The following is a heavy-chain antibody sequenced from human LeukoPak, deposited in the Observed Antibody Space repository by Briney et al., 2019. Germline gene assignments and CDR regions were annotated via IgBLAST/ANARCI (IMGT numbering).Heavy chain of an antibody. CDR3: ARMVRGVINY. CDR1: GGSFSGYY. Sequence: PSETLSLTCAVYGGSFSGYYWSWIRQSPGKGLEWIGEINHSGSTNYNPSLKSRVTISVDTSKNQFSLKLSSVTAADTAVYYCARMVRGVINYWGQGTLVTVSS. J-gene: IGHJ4*02. D-gene: IGHD3-10*01. CDR2: INHSGST. V-gene: IGHV4-34*01.